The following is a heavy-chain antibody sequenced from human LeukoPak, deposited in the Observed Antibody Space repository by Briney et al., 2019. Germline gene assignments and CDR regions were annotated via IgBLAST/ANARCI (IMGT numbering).Heavy chain of an antibody. V-gene: IGHV1-69*05. Sequence: SVKVSCKASGGTFSSYAISWVRQAPGQGLEWMGGIIPIFGTANYAQKSQGRVTITTDESTSTAYMELSSLRSEDTAVYYCASGYCSSTSCYTGYAFDIWGQGTMVTVSS. CDR2: IIPIFGTA. D-gene: IGHD2-2*02. J-gene: IGHJ3*02. CDR3: ASGYCSSTSCYTGYAFDI. CDR1: GGTFSSYA.